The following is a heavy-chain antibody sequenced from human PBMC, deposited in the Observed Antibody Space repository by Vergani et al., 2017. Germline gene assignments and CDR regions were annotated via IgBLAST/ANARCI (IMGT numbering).Heavy chain of an antibody. D-gene: IGHD3-9*01. CDR3: VRGKTYYDTLIGYAGYYFDS. Sequence: QVQLQESGPGLVRPSETLSLTCTVSAYSISSGFFWGWIRQPPGKGLEWIGSMDYNGLAYYSPSLKSRVTISVDTPKNHFSLKLSSVTAADTAVYYCVRGKTYYDTLIGYAGYYFDSWGQGALVTVS. CDR1: AYSISSGFF. V-gene: IGHV4-38-2*02. J-gene: IGHJ4*02. CDR2: MDYNGLA.